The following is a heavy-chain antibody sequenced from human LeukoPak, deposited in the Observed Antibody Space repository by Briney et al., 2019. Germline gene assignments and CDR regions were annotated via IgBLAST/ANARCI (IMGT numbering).Heavy chain of an antibody. V-gene: IGHV1-46*01. J-gene: IGHJ4*02. D-gene: IGHD5-24*01. CDR2: INPGSGGT. CDR3: AKDGDVGMATREDW. CDR1: GYTFSSYY. Sequence: ASVKVSCKASGYTFSSYYIHWVRQAPGQGLEWMGLINPGSGGTSYAQKFQGRVTLTRDTSTTSVYMELSSLTSEDTATYFCAKDGDVGMATREDWWGQGTLVSVSS.